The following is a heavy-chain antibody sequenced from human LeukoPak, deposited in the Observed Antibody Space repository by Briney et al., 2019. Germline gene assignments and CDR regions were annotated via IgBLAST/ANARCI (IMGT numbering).Heavy chain of an antibody. CDR3: TTRHDYGDPYYYYYYDMDV. CDR2: IKQDGSEK. J-gene: IGHJ6*02. V-gene: IGHV3-7*03. CDR1: GFTFSNAW. D-gene: IGHD4-17*01. Sequence: GSLRLSCAASGFTFSNAWMSWVRQAPGKGLEWVANIKQDGSEKYYVDSVKGRFTISRDNAKNSLYLQMNSLKTEDTAVYYCTTRHDYGDPYYYYYYDMDVWGQGTTVTVSS.